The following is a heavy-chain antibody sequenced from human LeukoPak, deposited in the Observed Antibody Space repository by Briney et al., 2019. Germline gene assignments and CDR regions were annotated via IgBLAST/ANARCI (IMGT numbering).Heavy chain of an antibody. J-gene: IGHJ4*02. CDR3: ARVGYYDSSGFEFDY. CDR1: GGTFSSYA. Sequence: GSSVKVSCKASGGTFSSYAISWVRQAPGQGLEWMGGIIPIFGIANYAQKFQGRVTITADKSTSTAYMELSSLRYEDTAVYYCARVGYYDSSGFEFDYWGQGTLVTVSS. D-gene: IGHD3-22*01. V-gene: IGHV1-69*17. CDR2: IIPIFGIA.